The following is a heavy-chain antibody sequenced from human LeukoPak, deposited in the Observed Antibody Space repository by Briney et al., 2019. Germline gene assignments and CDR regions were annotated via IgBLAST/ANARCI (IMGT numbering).Heavy chain of an antibody. CDR1: GFTLTNYA. V-gene: IGHV7-4-1*02. D-gene: IGHD6-13*01. CDR2: INTNSGNP. Sequence: GASVKVSCKASGFTLTNYAMNWVRQAPGQGLEWMGWINTNSGNPTYARGFTGRFVFSVESSVSTTYLQISSLKAEDTAVYYCAKDVRRLGIASSGFDYWGQGSLVTVSS. J-gene: IGHJ4*02. CDR3: AKDVRRLGIASSGFDY.